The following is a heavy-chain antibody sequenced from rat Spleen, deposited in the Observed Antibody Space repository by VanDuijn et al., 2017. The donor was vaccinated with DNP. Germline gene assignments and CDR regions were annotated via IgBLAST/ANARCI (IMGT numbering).Heavy chain of an antibody. D-gene: IGHD2-3*01. J-gene: IGHJ1*01. CDR2: IFYDGSRT. Sequence: EVQLVESGGGLVQPGGSLKLSCAASGFAFSDYNMAWVRQAPKKGLEWVANIFYDGSRTYYRDSVQGRFTISRDNARNTLYLQMNSLRSDDTATYYCAYAGGYFDFWGPGTMVTVSS. CDR1: GFAFSDYN. V-gene: IGHV5S10*01. CDR3: AYAGGYFDF.